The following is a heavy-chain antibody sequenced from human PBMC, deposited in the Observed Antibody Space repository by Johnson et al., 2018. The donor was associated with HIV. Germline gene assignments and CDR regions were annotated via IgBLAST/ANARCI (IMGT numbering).Heavy chain of an antibody. CDR2: IGTAGDT. D-gene: IGHD3-16*01. CDR1: GFTFSSYD. CDR3: ARAVGRGSAFDI. V-gene: IGHV3-13*01. Sequence: VQVVESGGGLVQPGGSLRLSCAASGFTFSSYDMHWVRQATGKGLEWVSAIGTAGDTYYPGSVKGRFTISRENAKNSLYLQMNSLRAGDTAVYYCARAVGRGSAFDIWGQGTMVTVSS. J-gene: IGHJ3*02.